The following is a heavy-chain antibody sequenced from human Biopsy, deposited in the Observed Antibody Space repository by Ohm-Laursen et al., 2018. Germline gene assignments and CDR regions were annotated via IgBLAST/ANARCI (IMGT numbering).Heavy chain of an antibody. V-gene: IGHV4-61*01. CDR3: ARGMRSSGWPYFDP. CDR2: IYSGGNT. Sequence: GTLSLTCTVSGDSLTSGPENWSWIRQSPGQGLEYIGFIYSGGNTNYNPSLKNRVTMSVDTSKNQFYLKLYSVTAADTAVYYCARGMRSSGWPYFDPWGQGTLVTVSS. CDR1: GDSLTSGPEN. J-gene: IGHJ4*02. D-gene: IGHD6-19*01.